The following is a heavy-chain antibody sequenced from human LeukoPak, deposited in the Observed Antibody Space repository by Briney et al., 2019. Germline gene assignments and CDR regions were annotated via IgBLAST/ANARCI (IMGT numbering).Heavy chain of an antibody. J-gene: IGHJ3*02. D-gene: IGHD3-3*01. CDR3: AKSKVLRYAFDM. CDR1: GYSFPTYW. CDR2: IYPGDSDT. Sequence: GESLKISCKGSGYSFPTYWIAWVRQMPGKGLEWMGIIYPGDSDTRYSPSFQGQVTISADKSISTAYLQWSSLKASDTAIYYCAKSKVLRYAFDMWGQGTMVTVSS. V-gene: IGHV5-51*01.